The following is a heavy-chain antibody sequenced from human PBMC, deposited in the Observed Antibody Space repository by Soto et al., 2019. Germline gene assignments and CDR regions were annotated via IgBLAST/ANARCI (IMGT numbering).Heavy chain of an antibody. Sequence: PGGSLRLSCAASGFTFSSYAMSWVRQAPGKGLEWVSAISGSGGSTYYADSVKGRFTISRDNSKNTLYLQMNSLRAEDTAVYYCAKDTPSPNRYYDSSRSEYFQHWGQGTLVTSPQ. CDR3: AKDTPSPNRYYDSSRSEYFQH. J-gene: IGHJ1*01. V-gene: IGHV3-23*01. CDR1: GFTFSSYA. D-gene: IGHD3-22*01. CDR2: ISGSGGST.